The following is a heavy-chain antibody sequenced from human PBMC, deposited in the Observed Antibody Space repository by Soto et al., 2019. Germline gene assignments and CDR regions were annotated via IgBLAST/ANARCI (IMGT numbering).Heavy chain of an antibody. D-gene: IGHD4-17*01. CDR3: ARDYGDYWGGRYYDY. J-gene: IGHJ4*02. Sequence: EVQLVESGGGLVKPGGSLRLSCAASGFTFSRYSMNWVRQAPGKGLECVSSINSGSVYVNYTDSVKGRFTISRDDAKNVVNLQMNSLRAEDTDGHDCARDYGDYWGGRYYDYWGQGILVTGSS. V-gene: IGHV3-21*01. CDR1: GFTFSRYS. CDR2: INSGSVYV.